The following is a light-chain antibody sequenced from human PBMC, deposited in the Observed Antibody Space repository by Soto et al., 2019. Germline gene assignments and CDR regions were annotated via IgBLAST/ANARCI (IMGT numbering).Light chain of an antibody. Sequence: QSALTQPASVSASPGQSLTISCTGGKHDIGSSEYVSWYQQHPGKAPKLIIYGVSNRPSGTSDRFSGSKSGNTASLTISGLQDDDEADYYCSSSTSSNTLVFVGGTKLTVL. CDR2: GVS. CDR3: SSSTSSNTLV. CDR1: KHDIGSSEY. V-gene: IGLV2-14*01. J-gene: IGLJ3*02.